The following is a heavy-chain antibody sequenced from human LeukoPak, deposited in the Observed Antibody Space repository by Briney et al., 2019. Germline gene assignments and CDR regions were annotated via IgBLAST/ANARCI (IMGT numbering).Heavy chain of an antibody. V-gene: IGHV4-59*01. D-gene: IGHD4-17*01. CDR1: GGSISSYY. CDR2: IYYSGST. Sequence: SETLSLTCTVSGGSISSYYWSWIRQPPGKGLEWIGYIYYSGSTNYNPSLKSRVTISVDTSKSQFSLKLSSVTAADTAVYYCARTYRGTTVTTKNWYFDLWGRGTLVTVSS. J-gene: IGHJ2*01. CDR3: ARTYRGTTVTTKNWYFDL.